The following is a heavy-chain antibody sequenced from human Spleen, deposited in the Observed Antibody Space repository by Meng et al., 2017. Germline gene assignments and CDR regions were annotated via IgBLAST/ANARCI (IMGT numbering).Heavy chain of an antibody. J-gene: IGHJ4*02. CDR1: GFTFSNAW. Sequence: GESLKISCAGSGFTFSNAWMSWVRQAPGKRLEWGGRIKSKPDGETIDYAAPVKGRFTISRDDSKNTVYLQMNSLKTEDTAVYYCSGHIDYWGQGTLVTVSS. V-gene: IGHV3-15*01. D-gene: IGHD5-12*01. CDR3: SGHIDY. CDR2: IKSKPDGETI.